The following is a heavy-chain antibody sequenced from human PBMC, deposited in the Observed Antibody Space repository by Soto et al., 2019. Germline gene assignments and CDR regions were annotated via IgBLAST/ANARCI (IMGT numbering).Heavy chain of an antibody. D-gene: IGHD3-3*01. J-gene: IGHJ5*02. CDR2: INHSGST. Sequence: QVQLQQWGAGLLKPSETLSLTCAVYGGSFSGYYWSWIRQPPGKGLEWIGEINHSGSTNYNPSLKSRVTISVDTSKNQFSLKLSSVTAADTAVYYCARGVGVPTIFGVVIHHNWFDPWGQGTLVTVSS. V-gene: IGHV4-34*01. CDR1: GGSFSGYY. CDR3: ARGVGVPTIFGVVIHHNWFDP.